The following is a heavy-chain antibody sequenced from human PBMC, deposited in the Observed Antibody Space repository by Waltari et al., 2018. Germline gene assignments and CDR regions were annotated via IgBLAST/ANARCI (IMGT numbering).Heavy chain of an antibody. Sequence: EVHVLESGGALVQPGGSLRLSCAVSRFTFSSFAMSWVRQAPGSCLPLVAYFNYKDERTYYADSVKGRFTSSRDNAKNTLFLQMDSLRAEDTATYYCAQDLHALGTYYNPFDHWGQGTLVTVSS. D-gene: IGHD3-10*01. CDR3: AQDLHALGTYYNPFDH. CDR1: RFTFSSFA. V-gene: IGHV3-23*01. CDR2: FNYKDERT. J-gene: IGHJ4*02.